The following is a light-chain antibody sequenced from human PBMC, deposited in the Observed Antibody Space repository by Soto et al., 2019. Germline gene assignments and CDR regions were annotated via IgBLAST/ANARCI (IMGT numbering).Light chain of an antibody. Sequence: IQMPQSPSTLSASVGDRVTITCRASQSISSWLAWYQQEPGKAPKLLIYAASSLQSGVPSRFSGSGSGTDFTLTISRLQPEDFATYYCQQANSFPLTFGGGTKVDI. CDR2: AAS. CDR3: QQANSFPLT. J-gene: IGKJ4*01. V-gene: IGKV1-12*01. CDR1: QSISSW.